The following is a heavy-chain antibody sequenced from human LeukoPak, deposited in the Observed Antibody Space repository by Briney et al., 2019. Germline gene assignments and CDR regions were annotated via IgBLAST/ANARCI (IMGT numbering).Heavy chain of an antibody. CDR1: GVTFSSYG. Sequence: PGRSLRLSCAASGVTFSSYGMHWVRQAPGKGLEWVAVIWYDGSNKYYADSVKGRFTISRDNSKNTLYLQMNSLRAEDTAVYYCARDGIAVAGTGWFDPWGQGTLVTVSS. CDR3: ARDGIAVAGTGWFDP. J-gene: IGHJ5*02. D-gene: IGHD6-19*01. CDR2: IWYDGSNK. V-gene: IGHV3-33*01.